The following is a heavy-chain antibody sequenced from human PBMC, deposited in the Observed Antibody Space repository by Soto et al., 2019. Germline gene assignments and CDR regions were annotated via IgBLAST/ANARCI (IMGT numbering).Heavy chain of an antibody. J-gene: IGHJ4*02. CDR1: GFTFSSYW. D-gene: IGHD2-2*01. V-gene: IGHV3-7*01. Sequence: GGSLRLSCAASGFTFSSYWMSWVRQAPGKGLEWVANIKQEGSEKYYVDSVKGRFTISRDNAKNSLYLQMNSLRAEDTAVYYCLSFEYCSSTSCYRDFDYWGQGTLVTVSS. CDR2: IKQEGSEK. CDR3: LSFEYCSSTSCYRDFDY.